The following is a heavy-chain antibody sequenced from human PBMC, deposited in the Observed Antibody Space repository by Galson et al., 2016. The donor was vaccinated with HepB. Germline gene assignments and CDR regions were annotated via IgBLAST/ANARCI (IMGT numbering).Heavy chain of an antibody. Sequence: SETLSLTCAVYGASFSGSYCSWIRQPPGKGLEWIGEINHSGSSHYNPSLKSRVTISIDTSQNQFSLKLSSVTAADTAVYYCTRGRWLVPVDHWGPGTLVTVSS. CDR1: GASFSGSY. V-gene: IGHV4-34*01. D-gene: IGHD6-19*01. CDR2: INHSGSS. CDR3: TRGRWLVPVDH. J-gene: IGHJ4*02.